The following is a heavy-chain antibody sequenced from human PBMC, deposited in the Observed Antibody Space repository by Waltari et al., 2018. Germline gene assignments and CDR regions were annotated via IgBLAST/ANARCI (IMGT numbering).Heavy chain of an antibody. CDR1: GGTFSSYA. D-gene: IGHD6-6*01. CDR2: IIPIFGTA. CDR3: ARGAGAYSSSSGDAFDI. V-gene: IGHV1-69*13. Sequence: QVQLVQSGAEVKKPGSSVKVSCKASGGTFSSYAISWVRQAPGQGLEWMGRIIPIFGTANYAQKFQGRVTITADKSTSTAYMELSSLRSEDTAVYYCARGAGAYSSSSGDAFDIWGQGTMVTVSS. J-gene: IGHJ3*02.